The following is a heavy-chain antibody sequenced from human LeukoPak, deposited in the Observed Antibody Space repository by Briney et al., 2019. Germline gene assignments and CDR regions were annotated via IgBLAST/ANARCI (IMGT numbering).Heavy chain of an antibody. Sequence: GGSLRLSCAASGFTFSDYYMSWIRQAPGKGLEWVSYISSSGSPIYYADSVKGRFTISRDNSKNTLYLQMNSLRAEDTAVYYCARDDTPPSGGSSFDIWGQGTMVTVSS. CDR3: ARDDTPPSGGSSFDI. J-gene: IGHJ3*02. D-gene: IGHD2-15*01. CDR1: GFTFSDYY. CDR2: ISSSGSPI. V-gene: IGHV3-11*04.